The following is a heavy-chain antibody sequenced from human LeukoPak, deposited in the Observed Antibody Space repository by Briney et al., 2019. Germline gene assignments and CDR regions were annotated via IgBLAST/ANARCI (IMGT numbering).Heavy chain of an antibody. Sequence: GGSLRLSCAASGFTFSSYAMHWVRQAPGKGLEYVSAISSNGGSTYYANSVKGRFTISRDNSKNTLYLQMGSMRAEDMAVYYCARVPLAYCGGDCYSGRNYWGQGTLVTVSS. CDR2: ISSNGGST. V-gene: IGHV3-64*01. J-gene: IGHJ4*02. D-gene: IGHD2-21*02. CDR3: ARVPLAYCGGDCYSGRNY. CDR1: GFTFSSYA.